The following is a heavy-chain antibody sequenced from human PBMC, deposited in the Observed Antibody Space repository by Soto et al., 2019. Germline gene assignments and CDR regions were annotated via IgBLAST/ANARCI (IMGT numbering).Heavy chain of an antibody. V-gene: IGHV1-69*13. Sequence: ASVKVSCKAFGGTFSSYAISWVRQAPGQGLEWMGGIIPIFGTANYAQKFQGRVTITADESTSTAYMELSSLRSEDTAVYYCARVGVVPVVGFDPWGQGTLVTGSS. J-gene: IGHJ5*02. CDR3: ARVGVVPVVGFDP. CDR1: GGTFSSYA. D-gene: IGHD3-3*01. CDR2: IIPIFGTA.